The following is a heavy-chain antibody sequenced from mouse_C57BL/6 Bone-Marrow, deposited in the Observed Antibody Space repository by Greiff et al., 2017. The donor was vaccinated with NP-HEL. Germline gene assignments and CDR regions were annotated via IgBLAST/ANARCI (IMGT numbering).Heavy chain of an antibody. CDR3: SREVRWLRRGYWYCDV. CDR1: GYTFTSYW. J-gene: IGHJ1*03. Sequence: QVHVKQPGTELVKPGTSVKLSCKSSGYTFTSYWMHWVKQRPGQGLEWIGNINPSNGGTNYNEKFKSKATLTVDKSSSTAYMQLSSLTSDDSAVYYCSREVRWLRRGYWYCDVWDTGTTVTVSS. V-gene: IGHV1-53*01. CDR2: INPSNGGT. D-gene: IGHD2-2*01.